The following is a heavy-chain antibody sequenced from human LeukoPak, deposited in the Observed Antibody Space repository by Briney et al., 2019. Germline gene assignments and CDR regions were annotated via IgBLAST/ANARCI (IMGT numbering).Heavy chain of an antibody. J-gene: IGHJ4*02. CDR1: GFTFSSYG. D-gene: IGHD6-19*01. V-gene: IGHV3-30*18. CDR2: TSYDGSNK. Sequence: PGRSLRLSCAASGFTFSSYGMHWVRQAPGKGLEWVAVTSYDGSNKYYADSVKGRFTISRDNSKNALYLQMNSLRAEDTAVYYCAKDGTNLYSSGWAADYWGQGTLVTVSS. CDR3: AKDGTNLYSSGWAADY.